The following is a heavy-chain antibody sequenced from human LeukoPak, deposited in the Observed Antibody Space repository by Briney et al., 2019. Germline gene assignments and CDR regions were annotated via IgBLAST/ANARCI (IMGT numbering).Heavy chain of an antibody. V-gene: IGHV1-2*02. J-gene: IGHJ4*02. CDR3: ARARSVVVPAAIDY. CDR1: GYTFTGYY. Sequence: ASVTVSCKASGYTFTGYYMHWVRQAPGQGLEWMGWINPNSGGANYAQKFQGRVTMTRDTSISTAYMELSRLRSDDTAVYYCARARSVVVPAAIDYWGQGTLVTVSS. D-gene: IGHD2-2*01. CDR2: INPNSGGA.